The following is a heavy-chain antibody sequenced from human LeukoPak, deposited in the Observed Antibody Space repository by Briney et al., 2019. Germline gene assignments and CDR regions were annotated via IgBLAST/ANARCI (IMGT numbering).Heavy chain of an antibody. CDR3: ARNMAPQRPPYDAFDI. CDR2: ISGDGDTN. V-gene: IGHV3-43*02. D-gene: IGHD2-2*01. J-gene: IGHJ3*02. Sequence: ETLSLTCTVSGGSISNYYWSWLRQPPGKGVEWVSVISGDGDTNYYADSLKGRFTISRDNSKNSLYLQFDSLRTEDTALYFGARNMAPQRPPYDAFDIWGQGTRVTVSS. CDR1: GGSISNYY.